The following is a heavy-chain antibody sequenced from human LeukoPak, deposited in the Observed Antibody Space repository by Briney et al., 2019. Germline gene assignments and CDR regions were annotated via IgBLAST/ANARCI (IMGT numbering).Heavy chain of an antibody. CDR1: GDSISNTEDH. CDR3: ARGYPYDYVWGSYRSTGGYYFDY. V-gene: IGHV4-31*03. Sequence: SETLSLTCTVSGDSISNTEDHWTWIRQHPGKGLEWIGYTSDSGYPDSNPALKSRLTISLDTSQNQVSLRLSSVTVADTAVYYCARGYPYDYVWGSYRSTGGYYFDYWGQGTLVTVSS. CDR2: TSDSGYP. J-gene: IGHJ4*02. D-gene: IGHD3-16*02.